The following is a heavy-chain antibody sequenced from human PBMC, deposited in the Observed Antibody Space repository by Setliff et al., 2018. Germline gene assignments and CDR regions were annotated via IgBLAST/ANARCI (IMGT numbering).Heavy chain of an antibody. CDR2: ISSSGTTI. Sequence: GGSLRLSCAASGFTFSSYEMNWVRQAPGKGLEWISYISSSGTTIYYADSVKGRFTIPRDNAKNSLYLQMNSLRAEDTAVYYCARDLYYVSSGYSVYWGQGTLVTVSS. CDR3: ARDLYYVSSGYSVY. V-gene: IGHV3-48*03. CDR1: GFTFSSYE. J-gene: IGHJ4*02. D-gene: IGHD3-22*01.